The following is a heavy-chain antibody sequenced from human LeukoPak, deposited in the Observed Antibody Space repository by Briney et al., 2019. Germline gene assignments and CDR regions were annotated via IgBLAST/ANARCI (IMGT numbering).Heavy chain of an antibody. D-gene: IGHD1-1*01. J-gene: IGHJ6*03. CDR1: GGSISSYY. Sequence: SETLSLTCTVSGGSISSYYWSWIRQPPGKGLEWFGYIHDSGTTNYNPSLKSRVTISVDTSKNQFSLKLTSVTAADTAVYYCARVSWFPGTSYYYMDVWGKGTTVTVSS. CDR3: ARVSWFPGTSYYYMDV. CDR2: IHDSGTT. V-gene: IGHV4-59*01.